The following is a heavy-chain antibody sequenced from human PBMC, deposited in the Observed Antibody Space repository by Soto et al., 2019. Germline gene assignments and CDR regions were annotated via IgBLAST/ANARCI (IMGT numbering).Heavy chain of an antibody. CDR3: ARGLIVVVPAASYYYYYGMDV. Sequence: SETLSLTCAVYGGSFSGYYWSWIRQPPGKGLEWIGEINHSGSTNYNPSLKSRVTISVDTSKNQFSLKLSSVTAADTAVYYCARGLIVVVPAASYYYYYGMDVWAQGTTVTVSS. J-gene: IGHJ6*02. CDR1: GGSFSGYY. V-gene: IGHV4-34*01. D-gene: IGHD2-2*01. CDR2: INHSGST.